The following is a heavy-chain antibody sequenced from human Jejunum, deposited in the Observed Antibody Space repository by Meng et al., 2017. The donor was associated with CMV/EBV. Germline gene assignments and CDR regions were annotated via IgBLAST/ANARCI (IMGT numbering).Heavy chain of an antibody. Sequence: FTRYAVNWVRQAPGKGLEWVSGIEGNGVTTYYADSVKGRFTISRDNSKNTVYLQMNNLRAEDTAVYYCAKVNEASGLVSSYLDCWGQGTQVTVSS. D-gene: IGHD6-19*01. V-gene: IGHV3-23*01. CDR3: AKVNEASGLVSSYLDC. CDR2: IEGNGVTT. CDR1: FTRYA. J-gene: IGHJ4*02.